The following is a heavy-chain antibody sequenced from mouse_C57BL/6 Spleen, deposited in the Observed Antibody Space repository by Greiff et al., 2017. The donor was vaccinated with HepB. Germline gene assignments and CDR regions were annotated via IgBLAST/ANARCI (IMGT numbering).Heavy chain of an antibody. CDR3: ARDYYDYWYFDV. D-gene: IGHD1-1*01. V-gene: IGHV1-64*01. J-gene: IGHJ1*03. Sequence: QVHVKQPGAELVKPGASVKLSCKASGYTFTCYWMHWVKQRPGQGLEWIGMIHPNSGSTNYNEKFKSKATMTVDKSSSTAYMQLSSLTSEDSAVYYCARDYYDYWYFDVWGTGTTVTVAS. CDR1: GYTFTCYW. CDR2: IHPNSGST.